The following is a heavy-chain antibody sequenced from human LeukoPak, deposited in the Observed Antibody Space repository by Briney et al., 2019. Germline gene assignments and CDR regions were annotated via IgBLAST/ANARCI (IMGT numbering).Heavy chain of an antibody. CDR2: IYPGDSDT. J-gene: IGHJ4*02. V-gene: IGHV5-51*01. CDR3: ARLRWFGELASNFDY. Sequence: GESLKISCKGSGYIFTSYWIGWVRQMPGKGLEWMGIIYPGDSDTRYSPSFQGQVTISADKSISTAYLQWSSLKASDTAMYYCARLRWFGELASNFDYWGQGTLVTVSS. CDR1: GYIFTSYW. D-gene: IGHD3-10*01.